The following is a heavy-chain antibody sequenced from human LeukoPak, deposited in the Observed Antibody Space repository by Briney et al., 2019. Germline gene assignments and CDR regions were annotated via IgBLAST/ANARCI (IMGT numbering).Heavy chain of an antibody. CDR2: IRSKANSYAA. J-gene: IGHJ6*03. CDR3: TKEDEVAATPYYYYYYMDV. Sequence: GGSLRLSCAASGFTFSGSAMHWVRQASGKGLEWVGRIRSKANSYAAAYAASVKGRFTISRDDSKNTAYLQMNSLKTEDTAVYYCTKEDEVAATPYYYYYYMDVWGKGTTVTISS. CDR1: GFTFSGSA. D-gene: IGHD2-15*01. V-gene: IGHV3-73*01.